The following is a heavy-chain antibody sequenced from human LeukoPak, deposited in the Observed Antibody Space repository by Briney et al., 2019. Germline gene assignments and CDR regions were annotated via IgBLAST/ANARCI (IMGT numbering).Heavy chain of an antibody. CDR2: INSDGSST. J-gene: IGHJ1*01. V-gene: IGHV3-74*01. CDR1: GFTFSSYW. CDR3: ARVDEEQWLVYSYDEYFQH. Sequence: GGSLRLSCAASGFTFSSYWMHWVRQAPGKGLVWVPRINSDGSSTSYADSVKGRLTIPRDNAKNTLYLQMNSLRSEDTAVYYCARVDEEQWLVYSYDEYFQHWGQGTLVTVSS. D-gene: IGHD6-19*01.